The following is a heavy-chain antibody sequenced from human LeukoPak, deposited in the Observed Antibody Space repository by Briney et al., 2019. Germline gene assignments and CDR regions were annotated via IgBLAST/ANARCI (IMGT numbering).Heavy chain of an antibody. CDR3: ARDRGAYCGGDCYLGFDY. CDR2: IAGSSGYI. Sequence: PGGSLRLSCAASGFTFSSYTMNWVRQAPGKGLEWVSSIAGSSGYISYADSVKGRFTISSDNAKKSLYLQMTSLTAEDTAVYYCARDRGAYCGGDCYLGFDYWGRGTLVTVSS. D-gene: IGHD2-21*02. CDR1: GFTFSSYT. J-gene: IGHJ4*01. V-gene: IGHV3-21*01.